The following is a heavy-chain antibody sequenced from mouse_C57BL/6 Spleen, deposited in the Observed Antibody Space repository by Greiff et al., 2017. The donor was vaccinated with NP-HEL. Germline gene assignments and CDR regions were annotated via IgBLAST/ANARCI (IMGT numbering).Heavy chain of an antibody. CDR2: FYPGSGSI. Sequence: QVQLQQSGAELVKPGASVKLSCKASGYTFTEYTIHWVKQRSGQGLEWIGWFYPGSGSIKYNEKFKDKATLTADKSSSTVYMELSRLTSEDSAVYFCARHEDQGIRYPYWYFDVWGTGTTVTVSS. V-gene: IGHV1-62-2*01. CDR3: ARHEDQGIRYPYWYFDV. D-gene: IGHD1-1*01. J-gene: IGHJ1*03. CDR1: GYTFTEYT.